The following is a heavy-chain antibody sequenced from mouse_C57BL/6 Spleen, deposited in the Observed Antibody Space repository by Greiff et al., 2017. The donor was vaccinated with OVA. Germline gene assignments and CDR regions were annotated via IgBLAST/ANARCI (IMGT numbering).Heavy chain of an antibody. CDR2: IYPSDSET. Sequence: VQLQQPGAELVRPGSSVKLSCKASGYTFTSYWMDWVKQRPGQGLEWIGNIYPSDSETHYNQKFKDKATLTVDKSSSTAYMQLSSLTSEDSAVYDGARTGYYGNYVGAMDYWGQGTSVTVSS. CDR3: ARTGYYGNYVGAMDY. D-gene: IGHD2-1*01. V-gene: IGHV1-61*01. CDR1: GYTFTSYW. J-gene: IGHJ4*01.